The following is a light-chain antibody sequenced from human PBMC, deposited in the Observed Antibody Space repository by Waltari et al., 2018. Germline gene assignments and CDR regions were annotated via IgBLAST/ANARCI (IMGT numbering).Light chain of an antibody. CDR2: ENT. J-gene: IGLJ1*01. CDR1: RSNIGRNS. Sequence: QSVLTQPPSVSAAPGQRVTISCSGSRSNIGRNSVAWYQHVPGTAPKVLIYENTKRPSGIPDRVYGSKSGTSATLGITGLQTGDEADYFCGAWDGSLSADVFGTGTKVTVL. V-gene: IGLV1-51*01. CDR3: GAWDGSLSADV.